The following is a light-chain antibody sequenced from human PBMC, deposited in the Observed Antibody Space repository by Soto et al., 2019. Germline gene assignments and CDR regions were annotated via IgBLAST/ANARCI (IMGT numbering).Light chain of an antibody. CDR3: QHYSTSAFT. CDR2: GAS. Sequence: EIVLTQSPGTLSLFPGERATLSCRASQSVSNYLAWYRQRPGQAPRLLIHGASIRATGIPDRFSGSGSGTDFTLTISRLEPEDFAVYYCQHYSTSAFTFGPGTKVDIK. J-gene: IGKJ3*01. CDR1: QSVSNY. V-gene: IGKV3-20*01.